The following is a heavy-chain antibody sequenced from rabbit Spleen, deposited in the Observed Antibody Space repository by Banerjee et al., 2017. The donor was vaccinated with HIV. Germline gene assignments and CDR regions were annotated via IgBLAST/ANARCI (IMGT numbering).Heavy chain of an antibody. Sequence: QSLEESGGDLVKPDGSLTLTCTASGIDFSSGYDMCWVRQAPGKGLEWIGCIDTGSGRTYYASWAKGRFTITKTSSTTVTLQMTSLTAADTATYFCARDTVYAAYAGFGHATLHYFDLWGQGTLVTVS. V-gene: IGHV1S40*01. CDR3: ARDTVYAAYAGFGHATLHYFDL. J-gene: IGHJ4*01. CDR2: IDTGSGRT. CDR1: GIDFSSGYD. D-gene: IGHD6-1*01.